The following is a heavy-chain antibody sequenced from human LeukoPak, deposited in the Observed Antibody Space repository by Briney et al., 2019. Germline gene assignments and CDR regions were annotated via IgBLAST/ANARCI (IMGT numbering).Heavy chain of an antibody. J-gene: IGHJ4*02. Sequence: GGSLRLSCAASGFTFSSYSMNWVRQAPGKGLEWVSSISSSSSYIYYADSVKGRFTISRDNAKNSLYLQMNSLRAEDTAVYYCARGRTRGTAMVPSDYWGQGTLVTVSS. V-gene: IGHV3-21*04. CDR1: GFTFSSYS. CDR2: ISSSSSYI. CDR3: ARGRTRGTAMVPSDY. D-gene: IGHD5-18*01.